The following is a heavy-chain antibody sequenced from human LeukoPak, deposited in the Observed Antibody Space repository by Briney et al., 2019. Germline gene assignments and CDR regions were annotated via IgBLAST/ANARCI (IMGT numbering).Heavy chain of an antibody. Sequence: GGSLRLSCAASGFTFSSYWMHWVRQAPGKGLVWVSRINSDGSSTSYADSVKGRFTISRDNSKNTLYLQMNSLRAEDTAVYYCAKARPSNGYSYGYFDYWGQGTLVTVSS. CDR2: INSDGSST. CDR3: AKARPSNGYSYGYFDY. D-gene: IGHD5-18*01. J-gene: IGHJ4*02. CDR1: GFTFSSYW. V-gene: IGHV3-74*01.